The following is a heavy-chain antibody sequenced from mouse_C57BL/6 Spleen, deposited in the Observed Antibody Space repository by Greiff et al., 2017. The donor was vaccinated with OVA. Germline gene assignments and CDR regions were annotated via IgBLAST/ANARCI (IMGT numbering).Heavy chain of an antibody. D-gene: IGHD1-1*01. CDR3: ARDGSSYVWFAY. Sequence: QVQLQQPGAELVKPGASVKVSCKASGYTFTSYWMHWVKQRPGQGLEWIGRIHPSDSDTNYTQKFKGKATLTVDKSSSTAYMQLSSLTSEDSAVYYCARDGSSYVWFAYWGQGTLVTVSA. CDR2: IHPSDSDT. CDR1: GYTFTSYW. J-gene: IGHJ3*01. V-gene: IGHV1-74*01.